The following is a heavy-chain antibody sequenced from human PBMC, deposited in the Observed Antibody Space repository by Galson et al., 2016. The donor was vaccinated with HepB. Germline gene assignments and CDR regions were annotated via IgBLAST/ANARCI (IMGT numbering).Heavy chain of an antibody. CDR3: ATSTVRGFDH. J-gene: IGHJ4*02. V-gene: IGHV3-48*02. CDR1: GFNFGGDT. CDR2: ITPSSRAI. Sequence: SLRLSCAASGFNFGGDTMAWVRQAPGRGPEWLSDITPSSRAIHYAASVKGRFTISRDNAKNSLYLEMNSLRDEDTACYYCATSTVRGFDHWGQGALVSVSS. D-gene: IGHD3-10*01.